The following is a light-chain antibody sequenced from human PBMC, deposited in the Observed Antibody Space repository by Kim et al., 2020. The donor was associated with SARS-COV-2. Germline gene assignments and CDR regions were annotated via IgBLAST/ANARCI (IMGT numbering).Light chain of an antibody. J-gene: IGKJ5*01. CDR1: QYIRKD. CDR3: LQHSTYQIA. V-gene: IGKV1-17*01. CDR2: GAS. Sequence: TAVEDRVTITCRSRQYIRKDLGGYQQNPERAPKRLIYGASSLQSGVPSRFCGSGSETEFTLTISGVQPEDFATYFYLQHSTYQIAFGRRTRLEIK.